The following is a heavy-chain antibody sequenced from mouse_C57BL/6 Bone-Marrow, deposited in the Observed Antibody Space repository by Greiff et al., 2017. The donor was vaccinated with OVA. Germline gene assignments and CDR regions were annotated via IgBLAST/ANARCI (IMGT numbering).Heavy chain of an antibody. D-gene: IGHD4-1*01. CDR2: IDPSDSYT. V-gene: IGHV1-50*01. CDR3: ARKLPWFAY. CDR1: GYTFTSYW. J-gene: IGHJ3*01. Sequence: QVQLQQPGAELVKPGASVKLSCKASGYTFTSYWMQWVKQRPGQGLEWIGEIDPSDSYTNYNQKFKGKATLTVYTSSSTAYMQLSSLTSEDSAVSYCARKLPWFAYWGQGTLVTVSA.